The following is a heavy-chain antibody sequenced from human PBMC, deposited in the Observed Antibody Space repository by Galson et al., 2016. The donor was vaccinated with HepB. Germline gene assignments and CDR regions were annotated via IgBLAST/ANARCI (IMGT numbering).Heavy chain of an antibody. J-gene: IGHJ4*02. CDR3: ARVRGEAGIGFGH. V-gene: IGHV3-7*01. CDR1: GFTFSRYW. Sequence: SLRLSCAASGFTFSRYWMSWVRQAPGKGLEWVANIKQDGSQKHSVDSLKGRLTISRDNAKNSLYLQMESLRVEDTAIYYCARVRGEAGIGFGHWGQGTLVTVSS. CDR2: IKQDGSQK. D-gene: IGHD3/OR15-3a*01.